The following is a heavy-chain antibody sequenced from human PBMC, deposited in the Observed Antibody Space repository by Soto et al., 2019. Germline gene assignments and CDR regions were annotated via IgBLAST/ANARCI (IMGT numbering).Heavy chain of an antibody. J-gene: IGHJ4*02. CDR1: GYTFTNYG. D-gene: IGHD3-16*01. V-gene: IGHV1-18*01. Sequence: ASVKVSCKASGYTFTNYGINWVRQAPGQGLEWMGWISAYNGNTNYAQKFQGRVTMTTDTSTSTAYMELRSLRSDDTAVYFCLRAAGGITSPFDYWGQGTQVTVS. CDR2: ISAYNGNT. CDR3: LRAAGGITSPFDY.